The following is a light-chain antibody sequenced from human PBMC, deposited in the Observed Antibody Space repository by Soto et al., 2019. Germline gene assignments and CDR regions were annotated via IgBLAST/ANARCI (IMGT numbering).Light chain of an antibody. CDR2: ASS. V-gene: IGKV1-39*01. CDR1: QTIKFY. Sequence: DSQMTQSPSSLSASVGDRVTITCRASQTIKFYLNWYHQQPGRAPELLIYASSTLQTGVPLRFSGSGSGTDFTLTISGLQPEDFASYYCLQTYTLPRTFGQGTRLEI. J-gene: IGKJ2*01. CDR3: LQTYTLPRT.